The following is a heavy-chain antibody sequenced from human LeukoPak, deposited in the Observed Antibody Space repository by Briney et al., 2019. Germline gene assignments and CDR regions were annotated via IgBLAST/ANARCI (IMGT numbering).Heavy chain of an antibody. V-gene: IGHV1-69*01. CDR2: ILPISNTA. Sequence: SVTVSCKASAGTFSSYAISWVRLAPGQGLKWMGAILPISNTANYAQTFQGRVTITADESTSTAYMELSSLRFEDTAVYYCARWAGYSRGWYWGPFDYWGQGTLLTVSS. CDR1: AGTFSSYA. D-gene: IGHD2-15*01. CDR3: ARWAGYSRGWYWGPFDY. J-gene: IGHJ4*02.